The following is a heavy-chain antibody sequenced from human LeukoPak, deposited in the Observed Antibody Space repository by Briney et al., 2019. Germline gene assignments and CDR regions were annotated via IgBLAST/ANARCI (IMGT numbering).Heavy chain of an antibody. CDR2: ISYDGSNK. D-gene: IGHD5-18*01. J-gene: IGHJ4*02. CDR1: GFTFSSYA. V-gene: IGHV3-30-3*01. CDR3: ARQKDDTAMVSCYFDY. Sequence: GGSLRLSCAASGFTFSSYAMHWVRQAPGKGLEWVAVISYDGSNKYYADSVKGRFTISRDNSKNTLYLQMNSLRAEDTAVYYCARQKDDTAMVSCYFDYWGQRTLVTVSS.